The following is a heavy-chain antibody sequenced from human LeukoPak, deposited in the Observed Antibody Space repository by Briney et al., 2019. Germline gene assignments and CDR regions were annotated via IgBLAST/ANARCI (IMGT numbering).Heavy chain of an antibody. CDR2: IYYSGST. J-gene: IGHJ4*02. CDR1: GGSISSYY. CDR3: ARHYSSSGYPRKNYFDY. D-gene: IGHD3-22*01. V-gene: IGHV4-59*08. Sequence: PSETLSLTCTVSGGSISSYYWSWIWQPPGKGLEWIGYIYYSGSTNYNPSLKSRVTISVDTSKNQFSLKLSSVTAADTAVYYCARHYSSSGYPRKNYFDYWGQGTLVTVSS.